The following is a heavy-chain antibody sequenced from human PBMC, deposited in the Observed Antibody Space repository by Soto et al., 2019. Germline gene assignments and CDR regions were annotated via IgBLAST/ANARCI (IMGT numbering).Heavy chain of an antibody. Sequence: GGSLRLSCAASGFTFSSYAMSWVRQAPGKGLEWVSAISGSGGSTYYADSVKGRFTISRDNSKNTLYLQMNSLRAEDTAVYYCAKDRLGVPAATGIAAAGTRNHDAFDIWGQGTMVTVSS. CDR1: GFTFSSYA. CDR3: AKDRLGVPAATGIAAAGTRNHDAFDI. CDR2: ISGSGGST. J-gene: IGHJ3*02. V-gene: IGHV3-23*01. D-gene: IGHD6-13*01.